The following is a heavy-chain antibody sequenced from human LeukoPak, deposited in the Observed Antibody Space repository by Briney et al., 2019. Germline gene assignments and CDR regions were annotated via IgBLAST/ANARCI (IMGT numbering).Heavy chain of an antibody. D-gene: IGHD6-6*01. Sequence: ASETLSLTCAVSGASVSGSNYYWGWIRQPPGKGLEWIGNIYSSGSTYYNASLQSRVTISIDTSKNQFSLRLNSVTAADTAMYYCARGGSIAARRSRTRFDYWGQGTLVTVSS. CDR1: GASVSGSNYY. CDR2: IYSSGST. CDR3: ARGGSIAARRSRTRFDY. J-gene: IGHJ4*02. V-gene: IGHV4-39*07.